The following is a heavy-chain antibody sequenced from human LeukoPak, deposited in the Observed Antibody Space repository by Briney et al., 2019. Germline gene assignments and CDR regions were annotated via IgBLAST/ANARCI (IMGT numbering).Heavy chain of an antibody. Sequence: GRSLRLSCAASGFTFSSYGMHWVRQAPGKGLEWAAAIWCDGSNKYYADSVKGRFTISRDNSKNTLYLQMNSLRAEDTAVYYCAKVFSYYFDYWGQGTLVTVSS. J-gene: IGHJ4*02. V-gene: IGHV3-33*06. D-gene: IGHD2-2*01. CDR2: IWCDGSNK. CDR1: GFTFSSYG. CDR3: AKVFSYYFDY.